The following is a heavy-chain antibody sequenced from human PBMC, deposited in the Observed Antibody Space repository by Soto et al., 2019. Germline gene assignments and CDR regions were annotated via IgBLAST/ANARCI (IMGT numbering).Heavy chain of an antibody. D-gene: IGHD4-17*01. J-gene: IGHJ4*02. CDR1: GDSVSSNSAA. Sequence: KQSQTLSLTCAISGDSVSSNSAAWNWIRQSPSRGLEWLGRTYYRSKWYNDYAGSVKSRIIINPDTSKNQFSLQLKSVTPEDMAVYYCVREWAPFGDYENPTTFDYWGQGTLVTVSS. V-gene: IGHV6-1*01. CDR2: TYYRSKWYN. CDR3: VREWAPFGDYENPTTFDY.